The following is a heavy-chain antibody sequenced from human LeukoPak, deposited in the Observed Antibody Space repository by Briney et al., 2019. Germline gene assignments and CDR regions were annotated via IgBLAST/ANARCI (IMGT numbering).Heavy chain of an antibody. D-gene: IGHD6-19*01. CDR3: AGGPPPGDSGWPDY. CDR1: GGSISSSSYY. V-gene: IGHV4-39*07. J-gene: IGHJ4*02. CDR2: IYYSGST. Sequence: SETLSLTCTVSGGSISSSSYYWGWIRQPPGKGLEWIGSIYYSGSTYYNPSLKSRVTISVDTSKNQFSLKLSSVTAADTAVYYCAGGPPPGDSGWPDYWGQGTLVTVSS.